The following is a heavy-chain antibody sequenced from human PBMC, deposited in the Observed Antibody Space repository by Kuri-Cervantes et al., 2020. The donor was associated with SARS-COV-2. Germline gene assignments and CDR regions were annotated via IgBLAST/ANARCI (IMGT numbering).Heavy chain of an antibody. CDR3: VCDTNRVKVY. Sequence: GGSLRLSCAVSGFTFRSYWTSWVRQAPRKVLEYVANINQDGSATYYVDSVKGRFTISRDNTESSLYLQMNSLRAEDTAVYYCVCDTNRVKVYWGQGTLVTVSS. CDR1: GFTFRSYW. J-gene: IGHJ4*02. D-gene: IGHD5-18*01. V-gene: IGHV3-7*02. CDR2: INQDGSAT.